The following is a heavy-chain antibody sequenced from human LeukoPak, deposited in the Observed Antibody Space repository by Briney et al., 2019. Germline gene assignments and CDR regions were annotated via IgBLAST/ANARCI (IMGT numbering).Heavy chain of an antibody. D-gene: IGHD3-22*01. Sequence: PGGSLRLSCAASGFTFSSYAMHWVRQAPGKGLEGVAVISYDGSNKYYADSVKGRFTISRDNSKNTLYLQMNSLRAEDTAVYYCARDSRAQYYYDIWGQGTLVTVSS. CDR1: GFTFSSYA. V-gene: IGHV3-30*04. CDR3: ARDSRAQYYYDI. J-gene: IGHJ4*02. CDR2: ISYDGSNK.